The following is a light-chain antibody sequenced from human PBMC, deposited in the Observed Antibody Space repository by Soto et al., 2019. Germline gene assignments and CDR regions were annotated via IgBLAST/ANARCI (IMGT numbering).Light chain of an antibody. Sequence: EFVLTQSPGTLSLSPGERATLSGRASQTFRNTYLAWYQQKPGQAPRLLIYDASSRATGIPDRFSGGGSGTDFTLTISRLEPEDFAVYYCQQFSSYPLTFGGGTKVEIK. V-gene: IGKV3-20*01. CDR1: QTFRNTY. CDR2: DAS. CDR3: QQFSSYPLT. J-gene: IGKJ4*01.